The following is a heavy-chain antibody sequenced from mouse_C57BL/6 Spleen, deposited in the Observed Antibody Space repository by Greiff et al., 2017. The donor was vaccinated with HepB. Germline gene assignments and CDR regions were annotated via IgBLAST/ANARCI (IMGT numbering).Heavy chain of an antibody. CDR3: TRGITTVVEGYYAMDY. D-gene: IGHD1-1*01. CDR1: GFNFSSYA. Sequence: EVKLVESGEGLVKPGGSLKLSCAASGFNFSSYAMSWVRQTPEKRLEWVAYISSGGDYIYYADTVKGRFTISRDNARNTLYLQMSSLKSEDTAMYYCTRGITTVVEGYYAMDYWGQGTSVTVSS. J-gene: IGHJ4*01. V-gene: IGHV5-9-1*02. CDR2: ISSGGDYI.